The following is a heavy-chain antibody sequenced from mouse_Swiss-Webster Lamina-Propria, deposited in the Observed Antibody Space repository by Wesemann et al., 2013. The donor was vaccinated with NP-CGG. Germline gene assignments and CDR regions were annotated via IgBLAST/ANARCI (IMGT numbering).Heavy chain of an antibody. D-gene: IGHD2-14*01. CDR2: ISYSGST. J-gene: IGHJ2*01. V-gene: IGHV3-8*02. Sequence: EYAGYISYSGSTYYNPSLKSRISITRDTSKNQYYLQLNSVTTEDTATYYCARFYYRYDFDYWGQGTTLTVSS. CDR3: ARFYYRYDFDY.